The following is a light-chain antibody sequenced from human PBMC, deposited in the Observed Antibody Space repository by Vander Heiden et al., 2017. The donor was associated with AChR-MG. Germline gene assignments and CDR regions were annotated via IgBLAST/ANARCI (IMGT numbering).Light chain of an antibody. CDR1: QSVSSN. CDR3: QQYNNWPLT. CDR2: GAS. V-gene: IGKV3-15*01. Sequence: EIVMTPAPATLSVSPGERATLACRASQSVSSNLAWYQQKPGQAPRLLIYGASTRATGIPARLSGSGSGTEFTLTISSLQSEDFAVYYCQQYNNWPLTFGGGTKVEIK. J-gene: IGKJ4*01.